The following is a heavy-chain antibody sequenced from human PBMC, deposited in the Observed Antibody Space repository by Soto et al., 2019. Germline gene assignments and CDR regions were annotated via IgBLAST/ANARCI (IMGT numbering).Heavy chain of an antibody. D-gene: IGHD1-26*01. V-gene: IGHV3-30*18. CDR2: ISYDGSNK. CDR1: GFTFSSYG. J-gene: IGHJ4*02. CDR3: AKLPGASDSRLDY. Sequence: QVQLVESGGGVVQPGRSLRLSCAASGFTFSSYGMHWVRQAPGKGLEWVAVISYDGSNKYYADSVKGRFTISRDNSKNTLYLQMNSLRAEDTAVYYCAKLPGASDSRLDYWGQGTLVTVSS.